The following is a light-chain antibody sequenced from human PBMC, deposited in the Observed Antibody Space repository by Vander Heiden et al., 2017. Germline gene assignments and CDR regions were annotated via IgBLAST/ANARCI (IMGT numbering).Light chain of an antibody. CDR2: NAS. Sequence: EIMLTQTPATLSLSPGESATLSCRASQSVNIFLAWYQQKSGQAPRLLIFNASNRATGIPARFSGSGSGTDFTLTISSLDPEDFAVYYCQQRSDWPITFGQGTRLEIK. CDR3: QQRSDWPIT. V-gene: IGKV3-11*01. J-gene: IGKJ5*01. CDR1: QSVNIF.